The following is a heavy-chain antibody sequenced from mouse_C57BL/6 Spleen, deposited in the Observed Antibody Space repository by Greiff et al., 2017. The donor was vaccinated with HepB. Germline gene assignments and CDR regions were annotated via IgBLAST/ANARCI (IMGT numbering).Heavy chain of an antibody. CDR2: ISSGSSTI. CDR1: GFTFSDYG. CDR3: ARRLRQRDYYAMDY. Sequence: EVKVEESGGGLVKPGGSLKLSCAASGFTFSDYGMHWVRQAPEKGLEWVAYISSGSSTIYYADTVKGRFTISRDNAKNTLFLQMTSLRSEDTAMYYCARRLRQRDYYAMDYWGQGTSVTVSS. J-gene: IGHJ4*01. V-gene: IGHV5-17*01. D-gene: IGHD2-4*01.